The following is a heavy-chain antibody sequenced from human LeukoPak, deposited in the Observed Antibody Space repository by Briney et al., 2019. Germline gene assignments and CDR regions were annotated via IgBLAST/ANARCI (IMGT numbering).Heavy chain of an antibody. CDR1: GFTFSSYA. CDR3: AKDGDRWLSNFDY. D-gene: IGHD3-22*01. J-gene: IGHJ4*02. CDR2: ISGSGGSP. V-gene: IGHV3-23*01. Sequence: AGSLRLSCVASGFTFSSYAMSWVRQAPGKGLEWVSAISGSGGSPYYADSVKGRFTISRDNSKNTLYLQMNSLRAEDTAVYYCAKDGDRWLSNFDYWGQGTLVTVSS.